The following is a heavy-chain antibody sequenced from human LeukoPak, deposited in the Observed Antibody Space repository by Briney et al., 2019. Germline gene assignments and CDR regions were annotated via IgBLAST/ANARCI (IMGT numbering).Heavy chain of an antibody. J-gene: IGHJ6*03. D-gene: IGHD3-16*01. Sequence: SGPALVKPTQTLTLTCSFSGFSLSTSGMRVSWIRQAPGKALEWLARIGWDDDKYYSTFLETRLTISKDTSKNQVVLTVTNVDPADTATYYCARFPGGHDYYYYMDVWEKGPRSPSP. CDR3: ARFPGGHDYYYYMDV. CDR2: IGWDDDK. V-gene: IGHV2-70*04. CDR1: GFSLSTSGMR.